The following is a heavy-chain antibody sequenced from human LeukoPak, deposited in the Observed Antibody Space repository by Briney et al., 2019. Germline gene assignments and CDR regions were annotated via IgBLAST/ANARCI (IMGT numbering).Heavy chain of an antibody. CDR2: IYNSGTT. Sequence: SETLSLTCTVSGGSISSYYWSWIRQPPGKGLEWIGYIYNSGTTNYNPSLKSRVTISADTSKNQFPLNLSSVSDADTAIYYCARQVARDYRVLFDYWGQGTLVTVSS. J-gene: IGHJ4*02. CDR3: ARQVARDYRVLFDY. V-gene: IGHV4-59*01. D-gene: IGHD4/OR15-4a*01. CDR1: GGSISSYY.